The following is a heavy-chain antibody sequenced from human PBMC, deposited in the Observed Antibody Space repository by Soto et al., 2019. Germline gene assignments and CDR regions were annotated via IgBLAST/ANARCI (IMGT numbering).Heavy chain of an antibody. CDR1: GFTFRSYG. V-gene: IGHV3-33*01. D-gene: IGHD3-16*01. Sequence: QVQLVESGGGVVQPGRSLRLSCAASGFTFRSYGMHWVRQAPGKGLQWVALIWYDGSHQYYGDSVKGRFTISRDNSKNTLFLQMNTLRVEETAVYFCARDGPAAGSLLSGGFGGGQGTMVSVSS. J-gene: IGHJ3*01. CDR2: IWYDGSHQ. CDR3: ARDGPAAGSLLSGGFG.